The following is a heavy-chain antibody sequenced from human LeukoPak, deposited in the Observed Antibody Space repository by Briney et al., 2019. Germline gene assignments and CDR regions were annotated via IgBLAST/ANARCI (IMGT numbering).Heavy chain of an antibody. V-gene: IGHV4-34*01. CDR3: ARVTGYMIEDYFDY. J-gene: IGHJ4*02. CDR1: GGSFSGYY. CDR2: INHSGST. D-gene: IGHD3-22*01. Sequence: PSETLSLTCAVYGGSFSGYYWSWIRQPPGKGLEWMGEINHSGSTNYNPSLKSRVTISADTSKNQFSLTLTSVTAADTAVYYCARVTGYMIEDYFDYWGQGTLVTVSS.